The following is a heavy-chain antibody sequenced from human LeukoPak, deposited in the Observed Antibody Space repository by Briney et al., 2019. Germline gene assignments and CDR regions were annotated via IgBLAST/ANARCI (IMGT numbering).Heavy chain of an antibody. V-gene: IGHV1-18*01. D-gene: IGHD3-22*01. CDR2: ISAYNGNT. CDR3: ARDYYDSSPITGPGDY. Sequence: GASVKVSCKASGYTFTSYGISWVRQAPGQGLEWMGWISAYNGNTNYAQKLQGRVTMTTDTSTSTAYMELRSLRSDDTAVYYCARDYYDSSPITGPGDYWGQGTLVTVSS. CDR1: GYTFTSYG. J-gene: IGHJ4*02.